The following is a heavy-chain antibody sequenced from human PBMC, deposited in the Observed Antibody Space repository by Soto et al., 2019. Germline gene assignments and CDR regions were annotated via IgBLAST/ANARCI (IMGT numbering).Heavy chain of an antibody. CDR3: ARDLDGSDAFDI. Sequence: PSETLSLTCTVSGGSISSYYWSWIRQPPGKGLDWIGYIYYSGSTNYNPSLKSRVTISVDTSKNQFSLKLSSVTAADTAVYYCARDLDGSDAFDIWGQGTMVTVSS. D-gene: IGHD6-25*01. V-gene: IGHV4-59*01. J-gene: IGHJ3*02. CDR2: IYYSGST. CDR1: GGSISSYY.